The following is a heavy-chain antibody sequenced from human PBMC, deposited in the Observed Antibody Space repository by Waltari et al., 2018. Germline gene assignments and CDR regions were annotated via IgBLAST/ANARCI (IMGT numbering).Heavy chain of an antibody. D-gene: IGHD5-12*01. Sequence: EVQLVESAGGLVQPGGSLRLSCVASGFTFDNYWMHWVRQAPGKGLVWVSRMNSDGTSTSYADAGKGRFTIARDNARNTLYLQMNTLRADDTAVYYCARAALPSAAWPYYSYGMDVWGQGTTVTVSS. CDR2: MNSDGTST. CDR3: ARAALPSAAWPYYSYGMDV. V-gene: IGHV3-74*01. CDR1: GFTFDNYW. J-gene: IGHJ6*02.